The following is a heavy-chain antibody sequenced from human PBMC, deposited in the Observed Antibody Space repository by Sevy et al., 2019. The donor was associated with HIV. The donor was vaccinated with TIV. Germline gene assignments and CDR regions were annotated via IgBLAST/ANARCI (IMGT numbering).Heavy chain of an antibody. CDR3: AREGMVSPDAFDI. CDR2: ISNSGSDI. CDR1: GFTFSDYY. Sequence: GGSLRISCAASGFTFSDYYMNWIRQAPGKGLEWVSDISNSGSDIHYADSVKGRFTISRDNAKNSLYLQMNSLRAEDTAVYYCAREGMVSPDAFDIWGQGTMVTVSS. D-gene: IGHD3-10*01. J-gene: IGHJ3*02. V-gene: IGHV3-11*01.